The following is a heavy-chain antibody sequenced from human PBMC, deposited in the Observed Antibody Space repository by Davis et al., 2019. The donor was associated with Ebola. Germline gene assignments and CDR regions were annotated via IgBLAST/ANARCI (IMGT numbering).Heavy chain of an antibody. D-gene: IGHD7-27*01. CDR3: ATGDALTFDY. V-gene: IGHV3-53*05. CDR2: LYSGGST. Sequence: GESLKISCAASGFTVSNNYMSWVRQAPGKGLEWVSVLYSGGSTYYADSVKGRFTISRDNSKNTLYLQMNSLRAEDTAVYYCATGDALTFDYWGQGTLVTVSS. J-gene: IGHJ4*02. CDR1: GFTVSNNY.